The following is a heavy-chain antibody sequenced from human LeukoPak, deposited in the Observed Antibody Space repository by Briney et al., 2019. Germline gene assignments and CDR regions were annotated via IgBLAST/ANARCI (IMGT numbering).Heavy chain of an antibody. CDR3: ARDSGEYYFDY. V-gene: IGHV1-3*01. Sequence: ASVKVSCKASGYIVISYAMHWVRQAPGQRLEWMGWITAGNGNTKYSQKFQGRVTITRDTSASTAYMELSSLRSEDTAVYYCARDSGEYYFDYWGQGTLVTVSS. CDR1: GYIVISYA. CDR2: ITAGNGNT. D-gene: IGHD2-15*01. J-gene: IGHJ4*02.